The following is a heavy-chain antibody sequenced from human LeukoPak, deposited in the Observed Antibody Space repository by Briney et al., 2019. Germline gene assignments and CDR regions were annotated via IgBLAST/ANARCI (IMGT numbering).Heavy chain of an antibody. V-gene: IGHV3-74*01. CDR3: AREVGWFGERYYYGMDG. CDR1: VFAFSRHW. J-gene: IGHJ6*02. CDR2: INSDGSST. Sequence: GGSVRLSCAASVFAFSRHWMHWLRQAPGKGLVWVSRINSDGSSTLYADSVKGRFTISRDNAKNTLYLQMNTLRAEDTAVYYCAREVGWFGERYYYGMDGWGQATTVTVSS. D-gene: IGHD3-10*01.